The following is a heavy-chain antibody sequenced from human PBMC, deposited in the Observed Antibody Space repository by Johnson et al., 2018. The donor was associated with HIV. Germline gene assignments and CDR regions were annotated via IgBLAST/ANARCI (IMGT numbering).Heavy chain of an antibody. CDR3: AKGVDYYDSSPADAFDI. CDR2: IGTAGDT. D-gene: IGHD3-22*01. V-gene: IGHV3-13*01. J-gene: IGHJ3*02. CDR1: GFTFSSYD. Sequence: VQLVESGGGLIQPGGSLRLSCAASGFTFSSYDMHWVRQATGKGLEWVSAIGTAGDTYYPGSVKGRLTISRDNSKNTLYLQMNSLRAEDTAVYYCAKGVDYYDSSPADAFDIWGQGTMVTVSS.